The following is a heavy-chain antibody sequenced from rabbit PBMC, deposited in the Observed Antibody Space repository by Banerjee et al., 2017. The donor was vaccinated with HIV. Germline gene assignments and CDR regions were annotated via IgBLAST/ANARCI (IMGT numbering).Heavy chain of an antibody. J-gene: IGHJ4*01. CDR2: IYAGSSGST. D-gene: IGHD6-1*01. V-gene: IGHV1S45*01. Sequence: QEQLEESGGDLVKPEGSLTLTCTASGFSFSSSYWICWVRQAPGKGLEWIACIYAGSSGSTYCASWVNGRFSISKTSSTTVDLKMTSLTAADTATYFCATSAAGYVYASNLWGPGTLVTVS. CDR3: ATSAAGYVYASNL. CDR1: GFSFSSSYW.